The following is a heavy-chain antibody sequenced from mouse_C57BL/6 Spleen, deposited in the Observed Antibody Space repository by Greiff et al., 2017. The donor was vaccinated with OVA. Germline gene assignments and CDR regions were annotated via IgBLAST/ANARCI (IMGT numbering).Heavy chain of an antibody. CDR2: ISDGGSYT. J-gene: IGHJ3*01. CDR3: ARDETGMGFAY. Sequence: DVMLVESGGGLVKPGGSLKLSCAASGFTFSSYAMSWVRQTPEKRLEWVATISDGGSYTYYPDNVKGRFTISRDNAKNNLYLQMSHLKSEDTAMYYCARDETGMGFAYWGQGTLVTVSA. CDR1: GFTFSSYA. D-gene: IGHD4-1*01. V-gene: IGHV5-4*01.